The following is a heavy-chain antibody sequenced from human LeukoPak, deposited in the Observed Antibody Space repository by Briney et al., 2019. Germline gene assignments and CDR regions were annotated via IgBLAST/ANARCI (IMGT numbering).Heavy chain of an antibody. J-gene: IGHJ4*02. Sequence: SETLSLTCTVPDGSTSSYFWSWIRQPPGKGLEWIGYTYYTGMSNSKPSLKSRVTISMDTSKDQFSLQLSSVTAADTAIYYCARHGRMVIMSKFSTGIDQWGQGTLVTVSS. V-gene: IGHV4-59*08. CDR3: ARHGRMVIMSKFSTGIDQ. D-gene: IGHD2-8*01. CDR2: TYYTGMS. CDR1: DGSTSSYF.